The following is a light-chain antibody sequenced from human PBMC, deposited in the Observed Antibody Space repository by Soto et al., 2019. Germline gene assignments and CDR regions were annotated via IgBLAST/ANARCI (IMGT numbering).Light chain of an antibody. CDR1: QSIDIW. Sequence: DIQMTQSPSTLSASVGDRVTITCRASQSIDIWLAWYQQKPGKAPKLLIYEASSLESGVPSRFSGSGSGTEFHLTISSLQPDDFPTYYCQQYDHHFGQGTKLEIK. V-gene: IGKV1-5*01. J-gene: IGKJ2*01. CDR3: QQYDHH. CDR2: EAS.